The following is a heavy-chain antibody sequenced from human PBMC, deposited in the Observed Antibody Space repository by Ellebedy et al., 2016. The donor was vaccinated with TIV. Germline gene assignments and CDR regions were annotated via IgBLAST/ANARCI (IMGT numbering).Heavy chain of an antibody. V-gene: IGHV1-69*13. Sequence: ASVKVSCKASGGTFSSYAISWVRQAPGQGLEWMGGIIPIFGTANYAQKFQGRVTITADESTSTAYMELSSLRSEDTAVYYCARDNYDSSGYSEIYFDYWGQGTLVTVSS. D-gene: IGHD3-22*01. CDR1: GGTFSSYA. CDR3: ARDNYDSSGYSEIYFDY. J-gene: IGHJ4*02. CDR2: IIPIFGTA.